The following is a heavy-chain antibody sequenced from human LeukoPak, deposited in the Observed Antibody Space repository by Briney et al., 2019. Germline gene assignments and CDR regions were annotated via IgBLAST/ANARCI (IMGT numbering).Heavy chain of an antibody. CDR3: ARASSWYEGESNWFDP. D-gene: IGHD6-13*01. CDR2: ISYDGSNK. J-gene: IGHJ5*02. CDR1: GFTFSSYA. Sequence: PGGSLRLSCAASGFTFSSYAMHWARQAPGKGLEWVAVISYDGSNKYYADSVKGRFTISRDNSKNTLYLQMNSLRAEDTAVYYCARASSWYEGESNWFDPWGQGTLVTVSS. V-gene: IGHV3-30*04.